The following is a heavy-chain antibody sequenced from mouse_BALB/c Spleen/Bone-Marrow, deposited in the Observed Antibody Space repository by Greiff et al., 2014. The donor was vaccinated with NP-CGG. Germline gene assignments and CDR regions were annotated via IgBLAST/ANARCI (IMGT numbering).Heavy chain of an antibody. V-gene: IGHV1S130*01. CDR1: GCTFTNSW. Sequence: QVQLQQPGSVLVRPGASVKLSCKASGCTFTNSWIHWAKQRPGQGLEWIGEIHPNSGNTNFNEKFKVKATLTVDTSSSTAYVDLSSLTAEDSAVYYCARHHRYAYYFDYWGQGTTLTVSS. D-gene: IGHD2-14*01. CDR2: IHPNSGNT. J-gene: IGHJ2*01. CDR3: ARHHRYAYYFDY.